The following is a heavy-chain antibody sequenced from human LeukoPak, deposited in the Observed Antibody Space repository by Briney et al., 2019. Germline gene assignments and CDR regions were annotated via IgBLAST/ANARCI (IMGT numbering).Heavy chain of an antibody. V-gene: IGHV4-59*01. CDR3: ARNYYDSSGYYHDAFDI. J-gene: IGHJ3*02. CDR1: GGSISSYY. CDR2: IYYSGSP. D-gene: IGHD3-22*01. Sequence: PSETLSLTCTVSGGSISSYYWSWIRQPPGKGLEWIGYIYYSGSPNYYHSLKSRVTISVDKSKNQFSQKLSSVTAADTAVYYCARNYYDSSGYYHDAFDIWGQGTMVTVSS.